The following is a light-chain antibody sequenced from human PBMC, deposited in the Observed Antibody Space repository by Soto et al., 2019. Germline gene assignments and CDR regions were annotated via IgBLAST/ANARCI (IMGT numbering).Light chain of an antibody. Sequence: EIVIQRSPATLSVSPGARATLSCRASQSVSSNLAWYQQKPGQAPRLLVYGASTRATGIPARFSGSGSGTDFTLTISSLEPEDFAVYYCQQRSNWPRTFGQGTKVDIK. V-gene: IGKV3-15*01. CDR2: GAS. CDR3: QQRSNWPRT. CDR1: QSVSSN. J-gene: IGKJ1*01.